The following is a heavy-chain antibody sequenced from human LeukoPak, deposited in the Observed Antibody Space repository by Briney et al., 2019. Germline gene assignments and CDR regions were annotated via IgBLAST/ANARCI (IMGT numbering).Heavy chain of an antibody. J-gene: IGHJ4*02. D-gene: IGHD6-25*01. CDR1: GFTFSDYG. CDR2: DVF. Sequence: GRSLRLSCAASGFTFSDYGMHWVRQAPGKGLEWVTVDVFNNADSVKGRFTISKDNSKNTLSLQMNSLREEDTAVYYCTKEGGPMAATTERYSFDHWGQGALVTVSS. CDR3: TKEGGPMAATTERYSFDH. V-gene: IGHV3-30*18.